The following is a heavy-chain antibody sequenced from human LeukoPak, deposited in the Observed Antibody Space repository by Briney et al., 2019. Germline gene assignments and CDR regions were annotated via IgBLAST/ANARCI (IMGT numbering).Heavy chain of an antibody. J-gene: IGHJ4*02. CDR3: ARGLAGWTKHVDY. Sequence: SETLFLTCAVYGGSFSGYYWSWIRQPPGKGLEWIGEINHSGSTNYNPSLKSRVTISVDTSKNQFSLKLSSVTAADTAVYYCARGLAGWTKHVDYWGQGTLVTVSS. D-gene: IGHD6-19*01. V-gene: IGHV4-34*01. CDR1: GGSFSGYY. CDR2: INHSGST.